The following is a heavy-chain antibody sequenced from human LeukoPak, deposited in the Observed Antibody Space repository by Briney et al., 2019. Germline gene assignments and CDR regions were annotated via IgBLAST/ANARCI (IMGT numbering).Heavy chain of an antibody. CDR2: IIPIFGTA. V-gene: IGHV1-69*13. J-gene: IGHJ5*02. CDR1: GGTFSSYA. CDR3: ARGGYCSGGSCYSLDWFDP. D-gene: IGHD2-15*01. Sequence: ASGKVSCKASGGTFSSYAISWVRQAPGQGLEWMGGIIPIFGTANYAQKFQGRVTITADESTSTAYMELSSLRSEDTAVYYCARGGYCSGGSCYSLDWFDPWGQGTLVTVSS.